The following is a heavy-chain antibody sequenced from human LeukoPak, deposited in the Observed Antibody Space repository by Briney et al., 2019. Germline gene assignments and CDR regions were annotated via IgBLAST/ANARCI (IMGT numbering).Heavy chain of an antibody. CDR2: ISYDGSNK. D-gene: IGHD5-18*01. CDR1: GFTFSSYA. J-gene: IGHJ4*02. CDR3: AKSGRRGYSYGHRFKYYFDY. Sequence: PGGSLRLSCAASGFTFSSYAMHWVRQAPGKGLEWVAVISYDGSNKYYADSVKGRFTISRDNAKNTLYLQMNSLRAEDTAVYYCAKSGRRGYSYGHRFKYYFDYWGQGTLVTVSS. V-gene: IGHV3-30*04.